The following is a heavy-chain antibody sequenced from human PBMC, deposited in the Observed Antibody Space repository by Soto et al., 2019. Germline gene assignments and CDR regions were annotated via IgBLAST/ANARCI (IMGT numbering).Heavy chain of an antibody. CDR3: TKDRVPDGIYSFDY. J-gene: IGHJ4*02. Sequence: EVQLLESGGDLVQPGGSLRLSCAASGFSFSDYSMNWVRQAPGRGLEWVAFIDLSGTTRDYRESVKGRFTISNDKSMNTVYLQMNSLRVEDAAVYYCTKDRVPDGIYSFDYWGQGALVTVSS. CDR2: IDLSGTTR. V-gene: IGHV3-23*03. CDR1: GFSFSDYS. D-gene: IGHD2-15*01.